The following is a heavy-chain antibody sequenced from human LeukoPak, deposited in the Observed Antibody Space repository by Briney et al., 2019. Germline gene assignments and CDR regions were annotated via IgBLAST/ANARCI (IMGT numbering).Heavy chain of an antibody. Sequence: ASVKVSCKASGGTFSSYAISWVRQAPGQGLEWMGGIIPIFGTANYAQKFQGRVTITADESTGTAYMELSSLRSEDTAVYYCASQWFPSPYYYYGMDVWGQGTTVTVSS. CDR1: GGTFSSYA. D-gene: IGHD3-22*01. V-gene: IGHV1-69*13. CDR2: IIPIFGTA. J-gene: IGHJ6*02. CDR3: ASQWFPSPYYYYGMDV.